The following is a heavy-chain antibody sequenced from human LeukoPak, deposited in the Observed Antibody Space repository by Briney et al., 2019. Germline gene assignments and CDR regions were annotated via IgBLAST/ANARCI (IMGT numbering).Heavy chain of an antibody. V-gene: IGHV4-59*10. J-gene: IGHJ5*02. CDR1: GGSFSGYY. Sequence: SETLSLTCAVYGGSFSGYYWSWIRQPPGKGLEWIGRIYTSGGTNYNPSLKSRVTISVDTSKNQFSLKLSSVTAADTAVYYCARDSHRYCSSTSCYTWGQGTLVTVSS. CDR2: IYTSGGT. D-gene: IGHD2-2*02. CDR3: ARDSHRYCSSTSCYT.